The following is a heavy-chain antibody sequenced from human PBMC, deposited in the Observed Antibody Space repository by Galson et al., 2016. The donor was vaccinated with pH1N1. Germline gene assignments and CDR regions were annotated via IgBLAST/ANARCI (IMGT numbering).Heavy chain of an antibody. CDR1: GLVFRAYS. CDR2: LSYDETKE. Sequence: SLRLSCAASGLVFRAYSMHWVRQAPGKGLEWVAVLSYDETKEYYGDSVEGRFTISRDISKNTLYLQMSRLRPDDTAVYYCARGPKSSSGWNFYYYGMDVWGQGTTVTVSA. D-gene: IGHD6-19*01. J-gene: IGHJ6*01. CDR3: ARGPKSSSGWNFYYYGMDV. V-gene: IGHV3-30-3*01.